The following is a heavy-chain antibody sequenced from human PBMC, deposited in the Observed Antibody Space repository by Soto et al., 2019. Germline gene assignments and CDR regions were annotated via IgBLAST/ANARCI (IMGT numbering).Heavy chain of an antibody. Sequence: QITLKESGPTLVKPTQTLTLTCTFSGFSLSTSGVGVGWIRQPPGKALEWLALIYWDDDKRYSPSLKSRLTITKDTSKNQVVLTITNMDPVDTATYSCTHTPGQVVRGIMGLRRTVLGYFDYWGQGTLVTVSS. CDR2: IYWDDDK. CDR3: THTPGQVVRGIMGLRRTVLGYFDY. V-gene: IGHV2-5*02. J-gene: IGHJ4*02. CDR1: GFSLSTSGVG. D-gene: IGHD3-10*01.